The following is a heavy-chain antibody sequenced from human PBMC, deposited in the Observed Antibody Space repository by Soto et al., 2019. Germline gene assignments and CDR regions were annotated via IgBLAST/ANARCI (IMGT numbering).Heavy chain of an antibody. D-gene: IGHD2-15*01. Sequence: PGGSLRLSCAASGIPFNSYTMTWVRKAPGMGLEWVSSITTDGTSIYYADSVKGRFTISRDNAKNSLYLQMNSLTVEDTGIYYCAREPRYCRGGSCSITGDAYDIWGQGTMVTVSS. CDR1: GIPFNSYT. CDR2: ITTDGTSI. V-gene: IGHV3-21*01. CDR3: AREPRYCRGGSCSITGDAYDI. J-gene: IGHJ3*02.